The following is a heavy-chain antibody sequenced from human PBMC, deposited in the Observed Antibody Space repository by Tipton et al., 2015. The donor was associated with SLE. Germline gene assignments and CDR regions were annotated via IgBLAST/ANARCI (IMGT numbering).Heavy chain of an antibody. V-gene: IGHV4-31*03. CDR3: ARGTGGSGRQPYFEY. CDR1: GGPISTGAYY. Sequence: TLSLTCTVPGGPISTGAYYWTWIRQHPGKGLEWIGYIFYSGSAYYNPSLQSRVTISVDTSKSQFSLGLSSMTAADTAVYYCARGTGGSGRQPYFEYWGQGTLVTVSS. J-gene: IGHJ4*02. CDR2: IFYSGSA. D-gene: IGHD6-19*01.